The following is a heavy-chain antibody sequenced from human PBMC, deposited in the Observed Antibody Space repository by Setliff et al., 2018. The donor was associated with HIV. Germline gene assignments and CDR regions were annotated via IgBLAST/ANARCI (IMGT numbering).Heavy chain of an antibody. Sequence: GGSLRLSCAASGFSFSSYTMNWVRQAPGKGLGWVSYISSSSTTVYYADSVKGRFTISRDNAKNSLYLQMISLRAEDTAVFYCARELCTGGYCYSDYWGQGTLVTVSS. CDR2: ISSSSTTV. V-gene: IGHV3-48*01. J-gene: IGHJ4*02. CDR3: ARELCTGGYCYSDY. D-gene: IGHD2-8*02. CDR1: GFSFSSYT.